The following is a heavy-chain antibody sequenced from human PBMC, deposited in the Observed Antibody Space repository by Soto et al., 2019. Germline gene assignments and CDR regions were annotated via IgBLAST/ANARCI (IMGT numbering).Heavy chain of an antibody. CDR2: VHHSGSA. CDR1: GTSIRSHY. CDR3: ARRLPGSGTYSLDF. Sequence: QVRLQESGPGLVRPSETLSLSCAISGTSIRSHYWTWIRQTPEKGLEWIGSVHHSGSATYAPSLQSRVTISVDTSKNQFSLRLTSLTAADTAMYYCARRLPGSGTYSLDFWGQGTLVTFSS. J-gene: IGHJ4*02. V-gene: IGHV4-59*08. D-gene: IGHD3-10*01.